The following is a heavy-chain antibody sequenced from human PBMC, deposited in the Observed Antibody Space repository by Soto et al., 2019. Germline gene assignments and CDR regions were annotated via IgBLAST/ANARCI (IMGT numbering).Heavy chain of an antibody. CDR3: ARHGSF. D-gene: IGHD3-16*02. CDR2: IYYSGET. CDR1: GVSISGTSYY. V-gene: IGHV4-39*01. Sequence: PSETLSLTCTVSGVSISGTSYYWGWIRQTPAKGLEWIGTIYYSGETFYNPSLKSRVTISIDTPKNHFSLNLTSVTAADTAIYYCARHGSFWGQGALVTVSS. J-gene: IGHJ1*01.